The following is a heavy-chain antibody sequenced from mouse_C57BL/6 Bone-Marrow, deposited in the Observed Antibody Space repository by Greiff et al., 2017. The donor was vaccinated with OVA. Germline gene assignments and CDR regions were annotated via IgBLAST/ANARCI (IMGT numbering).Heavy chain of an antibody. D-gene: IGHD1-1*01. V-gene: IGHV1-55*01. J-gene: IGHJ4*01. CDR2: IYPGSGST. CDR1: GYTFTSYW. Sequence: QVQLKQPGAELVKPGASVKMSCKASGYTFTSYWITWVKQRPGQGLEWIGDIYPGSGSTNYNEKFKSKATLTVDTSSSTAYMQLSSLTSEDSAVYYGARLITTVVAPHYYAMDYWGQGTSVTVSS. CDR3: ARLITTVVAPHYYAMDY.